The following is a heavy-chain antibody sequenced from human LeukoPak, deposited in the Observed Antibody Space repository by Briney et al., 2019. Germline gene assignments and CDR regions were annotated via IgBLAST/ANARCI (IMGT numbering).Heavy chain of an antibody. J-gene: IGHJ4*02. D-gene: IGHD5-12*01. V-gene: IGHV3-21*01. CDR3: ARVGYSGYFGVN. CDR1: GFTFSSYS. Sequence: PRGSLRLSCAASGFTFSSYSMNWVRQAPGKGLEWVSSISSSSSYIYYADSVKGRFTISRDNAKNSLYLQMNSLRAEDTAVYYCARVGYSGYFGVNWGQGTLVTVSS. CDR2: ISSSSSYI.